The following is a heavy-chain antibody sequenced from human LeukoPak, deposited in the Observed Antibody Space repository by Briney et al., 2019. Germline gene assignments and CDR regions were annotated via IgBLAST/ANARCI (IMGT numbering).Heavy chain of an antibody. J-gene: IGHJ3*01. V-gene: IGHV3-49*04. CDR3: ARGGDFGVPAPLGIDAFDF. Sequence: GGSLRLSCTTSGFSFRDYALSWVRQAPGKGLEWVGFIRSRAYAETTEYAASVKGRFTISKDYSKTIAYLQMSSLKTEDTAVYYCARGGDFGVPAPLGIDAFDFWGQGTMVTVSS. CDR2: IRSRAYAETT. CDR1: GFSFRDYA. D-gene: IGHD2-2*01.